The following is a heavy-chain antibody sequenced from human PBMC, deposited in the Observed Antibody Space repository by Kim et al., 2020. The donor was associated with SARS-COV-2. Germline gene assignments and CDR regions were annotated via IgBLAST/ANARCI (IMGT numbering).Heavy chain of an antibody. Sequence: GGSLRLSCAASGFTVSSNYMSWVRQAPGKGLEWVSVIYSGGSTYYADSVKGRFTISRDNSKNTLYLQMNSLRAEDTAVYYCARDFVGAPYYYYGMDVWGQGTTVTVSS. D-gene: IGHD3-16*01. CDR3: ARDFVGAPYYYYGMDV. CDR1: GFTVSSNY. CDR2: IYSGGST. J-gene: IGHJ6*02. V-gene: IGHV3-53*01.